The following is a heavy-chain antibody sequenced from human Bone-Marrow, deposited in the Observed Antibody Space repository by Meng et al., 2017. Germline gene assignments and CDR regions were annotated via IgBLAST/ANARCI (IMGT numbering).Heavy chain of an antibody. Sequence: SETLSLTCAVYGGSFSGYYWSWIRQPPGKGLEWLGEINHSGSTNYNPSLKSRVTISVDTSKNQFSLKLRSVTAADTAVYYCARGGGCSDGTCYSNYDPWGQGTLVTVSS. D-gene: IGHD2-15*01. CDR2: INHSGST. CDR1: GGSFSGYY. CDR3: ARGGGCSDGTCYSNYDP. V-gene: IGHV4-34*01. J-gene: IGHJ5*02.